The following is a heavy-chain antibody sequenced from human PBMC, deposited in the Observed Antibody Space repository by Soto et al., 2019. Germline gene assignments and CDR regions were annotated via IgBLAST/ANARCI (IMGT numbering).Heavy chain of an antibody. D-gene: IGHD6-13*01. CDR1: GFTFSGFPFSSYE. J-gene: IGHJ1*01. CDR2: ISSSGSTI. Sequence: QPGGSLRLSCAASGFTFSGFPFSSYEMNWVRQAPGKGLEWVSYISSSGSTIYYADSVKGRFTISRDNAKNTLYLQMNSLRAEDTAVYYCAKDLYSSSWGYFQHWGQGTLVTVSS. CDR3: AKDLYSSSWGYFQH. V-gene: IGHV3-48*03.